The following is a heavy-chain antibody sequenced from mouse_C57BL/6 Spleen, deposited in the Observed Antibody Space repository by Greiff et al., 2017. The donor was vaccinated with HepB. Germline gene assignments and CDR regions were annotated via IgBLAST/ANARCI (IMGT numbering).Heavy chain of an antibody. J-gene: IGHJ4*01. Sequence: KLVESGPGLVQPSQSLSITCTVSGFSLTSYGVHWVRQSPGKGLEWLGVIWRGGSTDYNAAFMSRLSITKDNSKSQVFFKMNSLQADDTAIYYCAKNGDFDYGNRYYYAMDYWGQGTSVTVSS. V-gene: IGHV2-5*01. CDR1: GFSLTSYG. CDR2: IWRGGST. D-gene: IGHD2-1*01. CDR3: AKNGDFDYGNRYYYAMDY.